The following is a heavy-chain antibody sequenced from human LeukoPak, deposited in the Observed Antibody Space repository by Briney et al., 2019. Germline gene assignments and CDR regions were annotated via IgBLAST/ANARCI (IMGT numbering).Heavy chain of an antibody. CDR2: INPNSGDT. J-gene: IGHJ4*02. Sequence: ASVKVSCKASGYIFTGYYMHWVRQAPGQGLEWMGWINPNSGDTNYAQKFRGRVTMTRDTSISTAYMELSRLRSEDTAVYYCAREGAGLAAADWGQGTLVTVSS. V-gene: IGHV1-2*02. CDR3: AREGAGLAAAD. CDR1: GYIFTGYY. D-gene: IGHD6-13*01.